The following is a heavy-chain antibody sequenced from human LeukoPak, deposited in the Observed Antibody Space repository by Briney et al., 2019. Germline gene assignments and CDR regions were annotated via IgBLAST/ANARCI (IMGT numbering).Heavy chain of an antibody. Sequence: GGSLRLSCAASGFTFSSYGMHWVRQAPGKGLEWVAVISYDGSNKYYADSVKGRFTISRDNSKNTLYLQMNSLRAEGTAVYYCAKDKITMVRGVIDYWGQGTLVTVSS. J-gene: IGHJ4*02. CDR3: AKDKITMVRGVIDY. D-gene: IGHD3-10*01. CDR2: ISYDGSNK. V-gene: IGHV3-30*18. CDR1: GFTFSSYG.